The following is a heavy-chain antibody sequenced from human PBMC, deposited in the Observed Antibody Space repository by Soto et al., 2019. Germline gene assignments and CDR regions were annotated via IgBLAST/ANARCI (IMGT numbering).Heavy chain of an antibody. CDR1: GGSISSGGYY. Sequence: PSETLSLTCTVSGGSISSGGYYWSWIRQHPGKGLEWIGYIYYSGSTYYNPSLKSRVTISVDTSKNQFSLKLSSVTAADTAVYYCAREINSYGYRTFDYWGQGTLVTAPQ. D-gene: IGHD5-18*01. CDR2: IYYSGST. V-gene: IGHV4-31*03. J-gene: IGHJ4*02. CDR3: AREINSYGYRTFDY.